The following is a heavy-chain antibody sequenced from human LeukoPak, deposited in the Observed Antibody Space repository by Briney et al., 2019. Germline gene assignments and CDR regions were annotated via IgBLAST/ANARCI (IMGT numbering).Heavy chain of an antibody. D-gene: IGHD3-10*01. V-gene: IGHV3-30*02. CDR1: GFTFINYG. CDR2: IRYDRSNQ. Sequence: GGSLRLSCAASGFTFINYGMHWVRQAPGKGLEWVAFIRYDRSNQYYAESVKGRFNISRDNSKNTVYLQMNSLRAEDTAAYYCAKVSGFYFDYWGQGTLVTVSS. J-gene: IGHJ4*02. CDR3: AKVSGFYFDY.